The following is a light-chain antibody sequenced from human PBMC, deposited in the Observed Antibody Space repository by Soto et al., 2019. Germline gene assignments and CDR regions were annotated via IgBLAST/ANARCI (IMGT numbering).Light chain of an antibody. V-gene: IGKV1-39*01. CDR3: QQSNSITWT. CDR2: AAS. CDR1: QSHTKY. J-gene: IGKJ1*01. Sequence: DIQMTQSESSLSASVGVRFTITCPASQSHTKYLNWYQQKPGKAPKLLIYAASSLESGVPSRFSGSGSETDFTLTIRSLQPEDFAIYSCQQSNSITWTFGQRTKVDI.